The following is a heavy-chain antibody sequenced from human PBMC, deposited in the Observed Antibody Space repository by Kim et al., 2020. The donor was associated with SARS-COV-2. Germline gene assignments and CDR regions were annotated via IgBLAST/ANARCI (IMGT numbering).Heavy chain of an antibody. J-gene: IGHJ4*02. CDR1: GFTFSSSA. D-gene: IGHD1-1*01. Sequence: GGSLRLSCAASGFTFSSSAIHWVRQAPGKGLESVGVIAGDGSSKYYADAVKGRFTISRDNSKNTVYLHMTSVGTEDTAVYYCARDETSDPNDLDYWGQGTLVTVS. V-gene: IGHV3-30*04. CDR2: IAGDGSSK. CDR3: ARDETSDPNDLDY.